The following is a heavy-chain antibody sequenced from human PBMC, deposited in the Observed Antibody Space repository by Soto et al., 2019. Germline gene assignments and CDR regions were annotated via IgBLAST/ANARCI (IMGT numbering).Heavy chain of an antibody. CDR2: IYPGDFDT. CDR1: GYSFTSYW. D-gene: IGHD6-13*01. V-gene: IGHV5-51*01. Sequence: GESLKISCKGSGYSFTSYWIGWVRQMPGKGLEWMGIIYPGDFDTRYSPSFQGQVTISADKSISTAYLQWSSLKASDTAMYYCARFSSSWSPPGNYYYGMDVWGQGTTVTVSS. CDR3: ARFSSSWSPPGNYYYGMDV. J-gene: IGHJ6*02.